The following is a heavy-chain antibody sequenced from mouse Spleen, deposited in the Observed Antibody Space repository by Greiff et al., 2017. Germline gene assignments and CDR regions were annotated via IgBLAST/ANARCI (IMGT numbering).Heavy chain of an antibody. D-gene: IGHD2-13*01. V-gene: IGHV5-15*01. CDR1: GFTFSDYG. CDR3: ARQGYGDYLFAY. J-gene: IGHJ3*01. Sequence: EVKVVESGGGLVKPGGSLKLSCAASGFTFSDYGMAWVRQAPGQGPEWVAFISNLAYSIYYADTVTGRFTISRENAKNTLYLEMSSLRSEDTAMYYCARQGYGDYLFAYWGQGTLVTVSA. CDR2: ISNLAYSI.